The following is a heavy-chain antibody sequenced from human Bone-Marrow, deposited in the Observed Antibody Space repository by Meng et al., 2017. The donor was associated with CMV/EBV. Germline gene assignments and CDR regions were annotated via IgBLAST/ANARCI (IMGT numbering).Heavy chain of an antibody. CDR2: MNRVGSA. CDR3: ARASGTTNLATDY. CDR1: GGSISSYY. V-gene: IGHV4-59*01. Sequence: SETLSLTCIVSGGSISSYYWSWIRQPPGKGLEWIGFMNRVGSANYNPSLWSRVTISADTSNNKFSLRLTSVTAADTAVYYCARASGTTNLATDYWGQGTLVTVSS. J-gene: IGHJ4*02. D-gene: IGHD1-7*01.